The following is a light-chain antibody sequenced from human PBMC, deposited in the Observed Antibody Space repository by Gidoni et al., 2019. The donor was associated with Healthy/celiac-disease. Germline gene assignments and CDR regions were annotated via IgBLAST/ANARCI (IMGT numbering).Light chain of an antibody. J-gene: IGLJ2*01. V-gene: IGLV2-23*03. CDR1: SSDVGSYNL. CDR3: CSYAGSSTFVV. CDR2: EGS. Sequence: QSALTQPDAVSGSPGQSITISCTGTSSDVGSYNLGSWYQQHPGKAPKLMIYEGSKRPSGVSNRFSGSKSGNTASLTISVLQAEDEADYYCCSYAGSSTFVVFGGGTKLTVL.